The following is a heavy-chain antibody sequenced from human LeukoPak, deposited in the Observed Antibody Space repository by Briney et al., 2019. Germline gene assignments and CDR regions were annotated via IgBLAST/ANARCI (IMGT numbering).Heavy chain of an antibody. V-gene: IGHV1-69*04. CDR3: VLRGDGP. D-gene: IGHD2-8*02. CDR1: GCTFSSYA. Sequence: SVKVSCKASGCTFSSYAISWVRQAPGQGLEWMGRIIPIFGIANYAQKFQGRVTITADKSTSTAYMELSSLRSEDTAVYCCVLRGDGPWGQGTLVTVSS. J-gene: IGHJ5*02. CDR2: IIPIFGIA.